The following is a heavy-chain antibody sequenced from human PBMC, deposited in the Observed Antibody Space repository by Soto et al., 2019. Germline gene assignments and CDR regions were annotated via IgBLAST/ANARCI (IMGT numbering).Heavy chain of an antibody. D-gene: IGHD3-10*01. J-gene: IGHJ4*02. CDR1: GLTFRDAW. Sequence: EVQLVESGGGLVKPGGSLRRSCVVSGLTFRDAWVNWVRQAPGEGLEWVGRIRGTTNGGTTDYAAPVKGRFTISRDDSKNTVYLQSNSLKVDDTAIYHCTTGLKWSGGDYWGQGTLVSVSS. V-gene: IGHV3-15*07. CDR3: TTGLKWSGGDY. CDR2: IRGTTNGGTT.